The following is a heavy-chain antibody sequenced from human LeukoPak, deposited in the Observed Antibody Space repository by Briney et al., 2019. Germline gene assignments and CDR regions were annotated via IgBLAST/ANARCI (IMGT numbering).Heavy chain of an antibody. J-gene: IGHJ4*02. CDR2: IWYGGSNK. V-gene: IGHV3-33*01. D-gene: IGHD3-16*01. CDR3: ASGKRGMDF. CDR1: GFTFSRWG. Sequence: GRSLRLSCAASGFTFSRWGMHWVRQAPGRGLEWMAFIWYGGSNKYYADSVKGRFTISRDNLQNRLYLQMNSLRAEDTAVYYCASGKRGMDFWGQGAPVTVSS.